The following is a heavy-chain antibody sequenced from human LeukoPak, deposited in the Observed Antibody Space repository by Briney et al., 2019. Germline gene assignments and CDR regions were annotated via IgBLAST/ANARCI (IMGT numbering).Heavy chain of an antibody. Sequence: PGGSLRLSCAASGFTFSSYGMHWVRQAPGKGLEWVAVISYDGSNKYYADSVKGRFTISRDNSKNTLYLQMNSLRAEDTAVYYCAKGNKVVTEPYYYYYYMDVWGKGTTVTVSS. CDR1: GFTFSSYG. D-gene: IGHD2-21*02. J-gene: IGHJ6*03. CDR2: ISYDGSNK. CDR3: AKGNKVVTEPYYYYYYMDV. V-gene: IGHV3-30*18.